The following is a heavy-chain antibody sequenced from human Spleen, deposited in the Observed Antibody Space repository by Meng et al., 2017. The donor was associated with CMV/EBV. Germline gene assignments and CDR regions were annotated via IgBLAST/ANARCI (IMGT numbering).Heavy chain of an antibody. V-gene: IGHV1-18*04. CDR1: GYTFRNYG. D-gene: IGHD2-2*01. CDR2: ISRHSGDT. CDR3: ARVGCSSTTCSYPFAY. J-gene: IGHJ4*02. Sequence: SGYTFRNYGIAWVRQAPGQGLEWMGWISRHSGDTHYAQRFQGRVTMTTDTSASTAYLEVRSLTSDDTAVYFCARVGCSSTTCSYPFAYWGQGTLVTVSS.